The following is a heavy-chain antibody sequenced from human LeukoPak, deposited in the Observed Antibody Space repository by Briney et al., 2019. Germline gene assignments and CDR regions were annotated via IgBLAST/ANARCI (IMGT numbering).Heavy chain of an antibody. CDR2: IYPDDSDT. D-gene: IGHD3-22*01. V-gene: IGHV5-51*01. CDR1: GYNFNAYW. J-gene: IGHJ3*01. Sequence: AESLKISCKGSGYNFNAYWIAWVRQMPGKGLEGMGIIYPDDSDTRYRPSFQGQVTISADNSVSIAYLQWSSLKASDTAMYYCARPNITSYYDSRGYDAFDVWGQGTMVIVSS. CDR3: ARPNITSYYDSRGYDAFDV.